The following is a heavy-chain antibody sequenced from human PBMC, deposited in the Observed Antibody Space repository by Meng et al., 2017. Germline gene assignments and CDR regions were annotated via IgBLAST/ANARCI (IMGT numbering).Heavy chain of an antibody. D-gene: IGHD3-10*01. CDR1: GGSISSGGYS. V-gene: IGHV4-31*03. CDR2: IYYSGST. Sequence: QGHLEETGPGPVKPSQPLSLPCPVSGGSISSGGYSWSWIRQHPGKGLEWIGYIYYSGSTYYNPSLKSRVTISVDTSKNQFSLKLSSVTAADTAVYYCVTAPITMVRGVIITKWFDPWGQGTLVTVSS. CDR3: VTAPITMVRGVIITKWFDP. J-gene: IGHJ5*02.